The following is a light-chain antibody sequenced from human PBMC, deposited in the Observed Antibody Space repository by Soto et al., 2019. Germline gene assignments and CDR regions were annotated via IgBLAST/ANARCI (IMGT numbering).Light chain of an antibody. J-gene: IGLJ1*01. V-gene: IGLV2-23*01. CDR3: CSYAGSSTYV. CDR2: EGS. CDR1: SSDVGSYNL. Sequence: QSVLTQPASVSGSPGQSITISCTGTSSDVGSYNLVSWYQQHPGKAPKLMIYEGSKRPSGVSNRFSGSKSGNTASLTISGLQAEDEADYYCCSYAGSSTYVFGTGTKLTFL.